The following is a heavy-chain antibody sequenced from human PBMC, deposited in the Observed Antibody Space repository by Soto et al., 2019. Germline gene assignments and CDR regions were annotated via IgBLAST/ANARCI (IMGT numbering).Heavy chain of an antibody. Sequence: SVKVSCKASGVTFSSYAISWVRQAPGQGLEWMGGIIPIFGTANYAQKFQGRVTITADESTSTAYMELSSLRSEDTAVYYCTYYYDSSGYYYVAFDIWGQGTMVTVSS. D-gene: IGHD3-22*01. J-gene: IGHJ3*02. CDR3: TYYYDSSGYYYVAFDI. CDR1: GVTFSSYA. CDR2: IIPIFGTA. V-gene: IGHV1-69*13.